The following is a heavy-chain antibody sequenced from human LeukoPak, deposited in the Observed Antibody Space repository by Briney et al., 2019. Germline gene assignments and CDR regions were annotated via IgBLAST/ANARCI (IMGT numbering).Heavy chain of an antibody. CDR3: LQYDSGST. CDR1: GFTVSSNY. CDR2: IYSGGST. D-gene: IGHD3-10*01. V-gene: IGHV3-53*01. Sequence: GGSLRLSCAASGFTVSSNYMSWVRQAPGKGLEWVSVIYSGGSTYYADSVKGRFTISRDNTKNSLYLQMNSLSAEDTAVYYCLQYDSGSTWGQGTLVTVSS. J-gene: IGHJ5*02.